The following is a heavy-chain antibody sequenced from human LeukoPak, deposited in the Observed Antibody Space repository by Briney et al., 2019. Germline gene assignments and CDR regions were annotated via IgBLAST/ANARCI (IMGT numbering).Heavy chain of an antibody. CDR1: GYSISSGYY. Sequence: MASETLSLTCTVSGYSISSGYYWGGIRQPPGKGLEWIGRIYHSGSTYYNPSLKSRVTISVDTSKNQFSLKLSSVTARDRAEYYAARCGAVLYHWEDNWFDRWGQGTLVTVSS. V-gene: IGHV4-38-2*02. CDR3: ARCGAVLYHWEDNWFDR. CDR2: IYHSGST. J-gene: IGHJ5*02. D-gene: IGHD2-15*01.